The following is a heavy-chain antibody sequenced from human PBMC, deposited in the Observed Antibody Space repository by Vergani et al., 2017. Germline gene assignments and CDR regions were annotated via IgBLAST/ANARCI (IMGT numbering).Heavy chain of an antibody. CDR2: LTGGGGSN. CDR3: VKDAGSYENFFDS. J-gene: IGHJ4*02. D-gene: IGHD1-26*01. Sequence: EVQLLESGGSLKQPGGSVRLSCAASGFTFSTYAMHWVRQAPGKGLEWVSALTGGGGSNYYADSFKGRVIISRDNSRDTLYLQMNSLRPEDTATYYCVKDAGSYENFFDSWGQGTLVTGSS. V-gene: IGHV3-23*01. CDR1: GFTFSTYA.